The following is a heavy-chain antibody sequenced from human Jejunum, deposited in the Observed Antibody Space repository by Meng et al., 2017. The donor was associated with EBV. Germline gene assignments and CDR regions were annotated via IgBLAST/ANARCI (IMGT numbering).Heavy chain of an antibody. V-gene: IGHV4-4*02. D-gene: IGHD2/OR15-2a*01. CDR3: ARDSQYLARGYFDY. CDR2: IDHSGST. CDR1: GGSINSKNW. Sequence: QVQLQESGPGLLQPSGTLSLTCPVSGGSINSKNWWHWVRQAPGKGLEWIGEIDHSGSTHYNPSLKSRVTISLGTSMNQFSLELTSPTAADTAVYYCARDSQYLARGYFDYWGQGALVTVSS. J-gene: IGHJ4*02.